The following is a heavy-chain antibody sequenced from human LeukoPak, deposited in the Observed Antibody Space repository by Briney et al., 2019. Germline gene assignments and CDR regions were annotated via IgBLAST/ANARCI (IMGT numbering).Heavy chain of an antibody. CDR1: GGSISSYY. CDR2: IYFSGST. V-gene: IGHV4-59*01. Sequence: NPSGTLSLTCTVSGGSISSYYWSWIRQPPGKGLEWIGYIYFSGSTNYSPSLKSRVTISVDTSKNQFSLKLNSVTAADTAVYYCARGTRYGSGTYYLDYWGQGTLVTVSS. CDR3: ARGTRYGSGTYYLDY. D-gene: IGHD3-10*01. J-gene: IGHJ4*02.